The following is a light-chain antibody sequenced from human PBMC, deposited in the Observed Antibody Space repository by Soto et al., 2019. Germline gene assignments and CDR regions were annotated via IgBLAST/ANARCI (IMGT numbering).Light chain of an antibody. V-gene: IGKV3-20*01. CDR2: GAS. J-gene: IGKJ2*01. CDR3: QHFSSSPYT. CDR1: QSVSASF. Sequence: EIVLTQSPGTLSLSPGETAALSCRASQSVSASFLAWYQQKPGQAPRLLISGASSRATGIPDRFSGSGSGTDFTLTISRLEPEDLAVYYCQHFSSSPYTFGQGTKLEIK.